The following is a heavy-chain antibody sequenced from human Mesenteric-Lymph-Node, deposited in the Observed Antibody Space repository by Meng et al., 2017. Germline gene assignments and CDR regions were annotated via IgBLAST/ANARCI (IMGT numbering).Heavy chain of an antibody. CDR1: GGSIISYF. V-gene: IGHV4-59*01. CDR2: IYYSGST. CDR3: ARPIGSKNAFDI. D-gene: IGHD2-15*01. J-gene: IGHJ3*02. Sequence: SETLSLTCTVSGGSIISYFWGWVRQPPGKGLERIGCIYYSGSTNYNPSLKSRVAISVDTSKDQYSLKLSSVTAADTAVYFCARPIGSKNAFDIWGQGTMVTVSS.